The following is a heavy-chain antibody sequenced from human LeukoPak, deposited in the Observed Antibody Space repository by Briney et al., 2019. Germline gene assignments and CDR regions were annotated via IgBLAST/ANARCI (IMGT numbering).Heavy chain of an antibody. CDR3: ARSAPRSNIDY. CDR2: ISSSSSIT. D-gene: IGHD6-6*01. Sequence: GGSLRLSCAASGFTFSSYSMNWVRQAPGKGLEWVSYISSSSSITHYADSVKGRFTISRDNAKNSLYLQMNSLRAEDTAAYYCARSAPRSNIDYWGQGTLVTVSS. J-gene: IGHJ4*02. CDR1: GFTFSSYS. V-gene: IGHV3-48*04.